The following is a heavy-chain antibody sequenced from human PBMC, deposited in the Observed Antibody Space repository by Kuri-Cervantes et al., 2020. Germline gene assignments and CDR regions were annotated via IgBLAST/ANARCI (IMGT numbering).Heavy chain of an antibody. Sequence: GESLKISCAASGFTFSDYYMSWIRQAPGKGLEWVSDITSGGTIYYADSVKGRFTISRDNSKNTLYLQMNSLRAEDTAVYYCARDVADRSWYLGYYYYGMDVWGQGTTVTVSS. D-gene: IGHD6-13*01. V-gene: IGHV3-69-1*01. J-gene: IGHJ6*02. CDR2: ITSGGTI. CDR1: GFTFSDYY. CDR3: ARDVADRSWYLGYYYYGMDV.